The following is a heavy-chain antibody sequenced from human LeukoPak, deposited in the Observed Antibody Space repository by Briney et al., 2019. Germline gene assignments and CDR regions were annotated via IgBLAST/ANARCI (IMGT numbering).Heavy chain of an antibody. CDR1: GHSFTSYW. CDR2: IYPGDSDT. CDR3: ARAGSGTNDGGYLDY. V-gene: IGHV5-51*01. J-gene: IGHJ4*02. Sequence: GESLKISCKGSGHSFTSYWIGWVRQMPGKGLEWMGIIYPGDSDTRYSPSFQGQVTISADKSISTAYLQWSSLKASDTAMYYCARAGSGTNDGGYLDYWGQGTLVTVSS. D-gene: IGHD3-10*01.